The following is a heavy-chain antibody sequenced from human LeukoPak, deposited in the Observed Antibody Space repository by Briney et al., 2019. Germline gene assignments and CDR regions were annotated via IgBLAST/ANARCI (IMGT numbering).Heavy chain of an antibody. CDR1: GYTFTRYD. J-gene: IGHJ4*02. V-gene: IGHV1-8*01. Sequence: GASVNVSCKASGYTFTRYDINWVRQATGQGLEWMGWMNPNSGNTGYAQKFQGRVTMTRNTSISTAYMELSSLRSEDTAVYYCATCPTLGTGDLDYWGQGTLVTVSS. CDR2: MNPNSGNT. D-gene: IGHD7-27*01. CDR3: ATCPTLGTGDLDY.